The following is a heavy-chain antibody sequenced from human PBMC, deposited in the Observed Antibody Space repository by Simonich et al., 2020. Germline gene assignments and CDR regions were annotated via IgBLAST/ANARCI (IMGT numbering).Heavy chain of an antibody. V-gene: IGHV1-2*06. CDR1: GYTFTGYY. CDR2: NNPNRGGT. J-gene: IGHJ3*02. Sequence: QVQLVQSGAEVKKPGASVKVSCKASGYTFTGYYMHWVRQAPGQGLEWMGRNNPNRGGTTYGQKFQGRVTMTRDTAVSTAYMERSRLRSDDTAVYYCARDTFLGYCSSTSCYDAFDIWGQGTMVTVSS. D-gene: IGHD2-2*01. CDR3: ARDTFLGYCSSTSCYDAFDI.